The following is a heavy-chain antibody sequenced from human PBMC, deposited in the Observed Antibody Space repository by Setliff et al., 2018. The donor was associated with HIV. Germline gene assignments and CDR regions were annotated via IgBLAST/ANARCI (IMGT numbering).Heavy chain of an antibody. CDR2: ISAYNGNT. CDR1: GYTFTSYG. Sequence: ASVKVSCKASGYTFTSYGLSWVRQAPGQGLEWVGWISAYNGNTNYAQKLQGRVTMTTDTSTRTVYMELRSLRHDDTAEYFCARVPYRSAWFSGGHDAFDVWGQGTMVTVSS. CDR3: ARVPYRSAWFSGGHDAFDV. J-gene: IGHJ3*01. V-gene: IGHV1-18*01. D-gene: IGHD6-19*01.